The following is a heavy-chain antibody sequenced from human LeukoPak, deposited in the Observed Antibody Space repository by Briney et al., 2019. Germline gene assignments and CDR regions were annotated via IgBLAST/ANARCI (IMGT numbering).Heavy chain of an antibody. V-gene: IGHV3-23*01. CDR2: ISGSGGST. Sequence: GGSLRLSCAASGFTFSSYAMSWVRQAPGKGLEWVSAISGSGGSTYYADSVKGRFTISRDNSKNTLYLQMNSLRAEDTAVYYCAKGSMVRGVINVDYWGQGTLVTVSS. CDR3: AKGSMVRGVINVDY. D-gene: IGHD3-10*01. J-gene: IGHJ4*02. CDR1: GFTFSSYA.